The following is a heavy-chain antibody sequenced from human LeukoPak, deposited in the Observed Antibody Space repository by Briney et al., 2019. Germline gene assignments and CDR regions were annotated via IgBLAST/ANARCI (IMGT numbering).Heavy chain of an antibody. CDR3: ARYTIAAAGTFDP. CDR1: GYTLTGCY. J-gene: IGHJ5*02. D-gene: IGHD6-13*01. V-gene: IGHV1-2*02. CDR2: INPNSGGT. Sequence: ASVKVSYKASGYTLTGCYMHWVRQAPGQGLEWMGWINPNSGGTNYAQKFQGRVTMTRDTSISTAYMELSRLRSDDAAVYYRARYTIAAAGTFDPWGQGTLDTVSS.